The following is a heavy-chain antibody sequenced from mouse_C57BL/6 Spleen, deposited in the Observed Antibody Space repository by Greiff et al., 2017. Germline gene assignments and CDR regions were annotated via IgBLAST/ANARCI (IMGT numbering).Heavy chain of an antibody. CDR1: GYTFTSYG. CDR3: ARYYYGSSYWYFDV. CDR2: IYPRSGNT. D-gene: IGHD1-1*01. V-gene: IGHV1-81*01. J-gene: IGHJ1*03. Sequence: LVESGAELARPGASVKLSCKASGYTFTSYGISWVKQRPGQGLEWIGEIYPRSGNTYYNEKFKGKATLTADKSSSTAYMELRSLTSEDSAVYFCARYYYGSSYWYFDVWGTGTTVTVSS.